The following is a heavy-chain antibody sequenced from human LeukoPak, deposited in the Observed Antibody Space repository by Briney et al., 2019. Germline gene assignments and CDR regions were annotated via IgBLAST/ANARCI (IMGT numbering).Heavy chain of an antibody. CDR2: ISNNGGYT. J-gene: IGHJ4*02. CDR3: AKQLGYCSDGSCYFPY. Sequence: GGSLRLSCAASGLTFSSSAMSWVRQAPGKGLEWVSAISNNGGYTYYADSVQGRFTISRDNSKSTLCLQMNSLRAEDTAVYYCAKQLGYCSDGSCYFPYWGQGTLVTVSS. V-gene: IGHV3-23*01. CDR1: GLTFSSSA. D-gene: IGHD2-15*01.